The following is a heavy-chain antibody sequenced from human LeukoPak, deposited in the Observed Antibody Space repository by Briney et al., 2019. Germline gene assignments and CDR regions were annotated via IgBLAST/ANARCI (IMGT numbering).Heavy chain of an antibody. V-gene: IGHV3-30*02. Sequence: GGSLRLSCAASGFTFSSYGMHWVRQAPGKGLEWVAFIRYDGSNKYYADSVKGRFTISRDNSKNTLYLQMNSLRAEDTAVYYCAKLIIVVVPAAIAPCDYWGQGTLVAVSS. J-gene: IGHJ4*02. CDR3: AKLIIVVVPAAIAPCDY. CDR1: GFTFSSYG. D-gene: IGHD2-2*02. CDR2: IRYDGSNK.